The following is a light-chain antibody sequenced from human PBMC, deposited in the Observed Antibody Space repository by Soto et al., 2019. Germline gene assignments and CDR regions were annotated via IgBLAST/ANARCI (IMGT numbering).Light chain of an antibody. Sequence: DIVMTQSPLSLPVTPGEPASISCSSSQSLLHSNGYNYLDWYLQKAGQSPQLLIYLGSNRASGVPDRFSGSGSGTDFTLKISRVEAEDVGVYYCMQALQTPEFTFGPGTKVDIK. J-gene: IGKJ3*01. CDR2: LGS. CDR3: MQALQTPEFT. CDR1: QSLLHSNGYNY. V-gene: IGKV2-28*01.